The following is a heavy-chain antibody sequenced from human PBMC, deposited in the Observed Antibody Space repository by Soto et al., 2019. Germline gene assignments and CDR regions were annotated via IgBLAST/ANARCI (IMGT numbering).Heavy chain of an antibody. D-gene: IGHD2-2*01. CDR1: GFTVSSNY. CDR2: ISGSGGST. J-gene: IGHJ6*03. CDR3: AKAVIGYCSSTSCYPSGYYYYMDV. V-gene: IGHV3-23*01. Sequence: GGSLRLSCAASGFTVSSNYMSWVRQAPGKGLEWVSVISGSGGSTYYADSVKGRFTISRDNSKNTLYLQMNSLRAEDTAVYYCAKAVIGYCSSTSCYPSGYYYYMDVWGKGTTVTVSS.